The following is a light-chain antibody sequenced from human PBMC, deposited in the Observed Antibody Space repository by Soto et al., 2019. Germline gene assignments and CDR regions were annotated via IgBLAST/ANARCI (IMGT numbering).Light chain of an antibody. CDR2: EVS. CDR1: QSLLHSDGKAY. Sequence: EIAMTQTPVSLSVTPGQPAAISCKSGQSLLHSDGKAYLNWYLQKPGQPPQLLIYEVSNRFSGVPDRFSGSGSGTDFTLKISRVEAEDVGAYYCMQSLQLPYTFGQGTKLEIK. J-gene: IGKJ2*01. CDR3: MQSLQLPYT. V-gene: IGKV2D-29*01.